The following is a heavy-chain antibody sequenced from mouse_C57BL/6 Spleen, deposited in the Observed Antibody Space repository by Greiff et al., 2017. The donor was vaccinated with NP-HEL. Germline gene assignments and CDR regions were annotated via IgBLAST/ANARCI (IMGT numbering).Heavy chain of an antibody. V-gene: IGHV5-6*01. D-gene: IGHD2-12*01. CDR1: GFTFSSYG. J-gene: IGHJ2*01. CDR2: ISSGGSYT. CDR3: ARSTIKFDY. Sequence: EVQGVESGGDLVKPGGSLKLSCAASGFTFSSYGMSWVRQTPDKRLEWVATISSGGSYTYYPDSVKGRFTISRDNAKNTLYLQMSSLKSEDTAMYYCARSTIKFDYWGQGTTLTVSS.